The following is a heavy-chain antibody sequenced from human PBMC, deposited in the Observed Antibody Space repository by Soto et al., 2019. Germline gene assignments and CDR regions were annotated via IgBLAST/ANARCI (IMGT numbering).Heavy chain of an antibody. D-gene: IGHD6-19*01. V-gene: IGHV4-4*07. CDR1: GGSINNYY. Sequence: QVQLQESGPGLVKPSETLSLICTVSGGSINNYYWDWVRQPAGKGLEWIGRIDACGDSPRNPSLMGRGTLSVDTSNNKLSQKLTYVTAADTAVYYSARDPAQDVVGTGFDYWGQGALVTVSS. CDR2: IDACGDS. J-gene: IGHJ4*02. CDR3: ARDPAQDVVGTGFDY.